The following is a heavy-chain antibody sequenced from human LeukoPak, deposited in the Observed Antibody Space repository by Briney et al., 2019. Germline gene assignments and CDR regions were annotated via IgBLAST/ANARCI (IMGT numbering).Heavy chain of an antibody. CDR1: GYTFSNYW. Sequence: GESLKISCTGSGYTFSNYWVAWVRQVPGKGLASMGIIYGGDSDTRYSPSFQGQVTISADRSARTAYLEWTSLKASDTAIYYCAGRGIGVRGDTFDIRGQGTMVTVSS. CDR3: AGRGIGVRGDTFDI. V-gene: IGHV5-51*01. D-gene: IGHD3-10*01. J-gene: IGHJ3*02. CDR2: IYGGDSDT.